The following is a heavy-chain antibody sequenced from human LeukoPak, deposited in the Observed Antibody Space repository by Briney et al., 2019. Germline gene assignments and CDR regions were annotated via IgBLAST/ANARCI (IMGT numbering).Heavy chain of an antibody. CDR2: INPNSGGT. CDR1: GYTFTGYY. CDR3: ARDSKAATGAFDI. J-gene: IGHJ3*02. D-gene: IGHD2/OR15-2a*01. Sequence: GASVKVSCKASGYTFTGYYMHWVRQAPGQGLEWMGWINPNSGGTNYVQKFQGRVTMTRDTSISTAYMELSRLRSDDTAVYYCARDSKAATGAFDIWGQGTMVTVSS. V-gene: IGHV1-2*02.